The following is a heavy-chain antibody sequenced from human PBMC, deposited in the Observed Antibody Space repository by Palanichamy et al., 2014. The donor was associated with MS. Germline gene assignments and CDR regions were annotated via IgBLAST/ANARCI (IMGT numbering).Heavy chain of an antibody. D-gene: IGHD2-15*01. CDR1: GFTFSSFA. Sequence: GGGRWYSLGGPVRLSCAVSGFTFSSFAMSWVRQAPGQGLEWVSLISGRGYTTYYAESVKGRFTISRDNSKNTLYLQMNSLRAEDTAVYYCAKVGPGAASDIVVVVAALFDSWGQGTLVTVSS. V-gene: IGHV3-23*01. CDR3: AKVGPGAASDIVVVVAALFDS. J-gene: IGHJ4*02. CDR2: ISGRGYTT.